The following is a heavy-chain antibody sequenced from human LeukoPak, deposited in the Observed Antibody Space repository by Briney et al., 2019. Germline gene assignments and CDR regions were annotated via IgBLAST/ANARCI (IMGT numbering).Heavy chain of an antibody. CDR3: ARSFYYYYYMDV. CDR1: GGPISSYY. CDR2: IYYSGGA. J-gene: IGHJ6*03. Sequence: PSETLSLTCTVSGGPISSYYWSWIRQPPGKGLEWIGFIYYSGGANYNPSLKSRVTISVDTSKNQFSLKLSSVTAADTAVYYCARSFYYYYYMDVWGKGTTVTVSS. V-gene: IGHV4-59*01.